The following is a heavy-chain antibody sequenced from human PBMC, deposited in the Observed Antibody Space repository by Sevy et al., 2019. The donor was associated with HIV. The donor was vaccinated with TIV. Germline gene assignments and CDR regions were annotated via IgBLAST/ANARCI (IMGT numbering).Heavy chain of an antibody. V-gene: IGHV3-9*01. Sequence: GGSLRLSCAASGFTFDDYAMHWVRQAPGKGLEWVSGISWNSGSIGYADSVKGRFTISRDNAKNSLYLQMNSLRAEDTALYYCAKDHEGGYSLSSHYYYYGMDVWGQGTTVTVSS. CDR1: GFTFDDYA. J-gene: IGHJ6*02. CDR3: AKDHEGGYSLSSHYYYYGMDV. D-gene: IGHD5-18*01. CDR2: ISWNSGSI.